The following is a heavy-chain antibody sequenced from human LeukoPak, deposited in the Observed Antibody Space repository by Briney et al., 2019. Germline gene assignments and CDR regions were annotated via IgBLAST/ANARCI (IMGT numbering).Heavy chain of an antibody. J-gene: IGHJ4*02. CDR2: VWYDGRNQ. D-gene: IGHD6-6*01. V-gene: IGHV3-33*06. CDR3: AKDLGGGVGIPARRGFDY. CDR1: GFTFSNYG. Sequence: QPGRSLRLSCAASGFTFSNYGVHWVRQAPGKGLEWVAVVWYDGRNQFYADSLKGRFTISRDNFNNTLYLQMNNLRAEDTALYYCAKDLGGGVGIPARRGFDYWGQGTLVTVSS.